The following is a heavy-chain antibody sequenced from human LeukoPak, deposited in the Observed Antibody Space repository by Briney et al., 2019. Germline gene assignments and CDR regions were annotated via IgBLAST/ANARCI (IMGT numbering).Heavy chain of an antibody. J-gene: IGHJ4*02. D-gene: IGHD1-26*01. CDR3: ARDTQWAFDY. V-gene: IGHV3-48*01. CDR1: GFTFSSYS. Sequence: GGSLRLSCAASGFTFSSYSMNWVRQAPGKGLEWVSYISSSSTIYYADSVKGRFTISRDNAKNSLYLQMNSLRAEDTAVYYCARDTQWAFDYWGQGILVTVSS. CDR2: ISSSSTI.